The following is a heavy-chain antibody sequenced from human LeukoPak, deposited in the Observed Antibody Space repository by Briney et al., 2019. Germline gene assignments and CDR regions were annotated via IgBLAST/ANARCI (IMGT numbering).Heavy chain of an antibody. CDR2: IYSGGST. CDR3: ARDLGSSSSYYYYGMDV. V-gene: IGHV3-53*01. Sequence: TGGSLRLSCAASGFTVSSNYMSWVRQAPGKGLEWVSVIYSGGSTYYADSVKGRFTISRDNSKNTLYLQMNSLRAEDTAVYYCARDLGSSSSYYYYGMDVWGQGTLVTVSS. J-gene: IGHJ6*02. D-gene: IGHD6-6*01. CDR1: GFTVSSNY.